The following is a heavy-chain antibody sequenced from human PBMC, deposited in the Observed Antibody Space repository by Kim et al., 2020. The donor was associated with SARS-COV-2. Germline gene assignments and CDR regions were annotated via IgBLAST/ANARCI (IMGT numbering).Heavy chain of an antibody. CDR3: AKEDSGSYYYGAFDI. Sequence: GGSLRLSCAASGFTFSSYAMNWVRQAPGKGLEWVSAISGGGGSKYYADSVKGRFTISRDNSKNTLYLQMNSLRAEDTAVYYCAKEDSGSYYYGAFDIWGQGTTVTVSS. D-gene: IGHD3-22*01. V-gene: IGHV3-23*01. CDR2: ISGGGGSK. J-gene: IGHJ3*02. CDR1: GFTFSSYA.